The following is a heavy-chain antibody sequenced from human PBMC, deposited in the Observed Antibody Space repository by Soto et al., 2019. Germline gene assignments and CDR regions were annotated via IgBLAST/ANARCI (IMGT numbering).Heavy chain of an antibody. CDR2: ISAYNGNT. J-gene: IGHJ1*01. V-gene: IGHV1-18*01. CDR3: ERDFKSVVVITRGYFQH. Sequence: VASVKVSCKXSGYTFTSYGISWVRQAPGQGLEWMGWISAYNGNTNYAQKLQGRVTMTTDTSTSTAYMELRSLRSDDTAVYYCERDFKSVVVITRGYFQHWGQGTLVTVSS. CDR1: GYTFTSYG. D-gene: IGHD3-22*01.